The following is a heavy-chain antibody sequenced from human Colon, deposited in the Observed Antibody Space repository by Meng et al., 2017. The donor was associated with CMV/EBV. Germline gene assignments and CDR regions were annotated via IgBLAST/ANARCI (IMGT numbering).Heavy chain of an antibody. Sequence: GESLKISCAASGFTFSSYEMNWVRQAPGKGLEWVSYISSSGSTIYYADSVKGRFTISRDNAKNSLYQQMNSLRAEDTAVYYCASWYCSGGSCYQNYFDYWGQGTLVTVSS. CDR3: ASWYCSGGSCYQNYFDY. CDR2: ISSSGSTI. CDR1: GFTFSSYE. D-gene: IGHD2-15*01. V-gene: IGHV3-48*03. J-gene: IGHJ4*02.